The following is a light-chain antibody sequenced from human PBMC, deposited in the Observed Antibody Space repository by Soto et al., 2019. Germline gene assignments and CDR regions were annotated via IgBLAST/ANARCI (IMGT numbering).Light chain of an antibody. Sequence: EIVLTQSPGTRSLSPGERATLSCRASQSVSSSYLAWYQQKPGQAPRLLIYGASSRATGIPDRFSGSGSGTDFTLTISRLEPEDFAVYYCQQYGSSPHTFGPGTKVDIK. V-gene: IGKV3-20*01. J-gene: IGKJ3*01. CDR3: QQYGSSPHT. CDR1: QSVSSSY. CDR2: GAS.